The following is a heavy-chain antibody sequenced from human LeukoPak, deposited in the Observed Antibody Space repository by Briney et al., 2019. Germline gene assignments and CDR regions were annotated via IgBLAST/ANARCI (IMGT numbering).Heavy chain of an antibody. Sequence: ASVKVSCKASGYTFTNYGITWVRQAPGQGLEWMGGISPYKGNTNYAQKVQGRVTMTTDTSTSTVYMELRSLRSDDTAVYYCATEGGWGPTDYGDNVYWGQGTLVTVSS. D-gene: IGHD4-17*01. V-gene: IGHV1-18*01. CDR1: GYTFTNYG. J-gene: IGHJ4*02. CDR3: ATEGGWGPTDYGDNVY. CDR2: ISPYKGNT.